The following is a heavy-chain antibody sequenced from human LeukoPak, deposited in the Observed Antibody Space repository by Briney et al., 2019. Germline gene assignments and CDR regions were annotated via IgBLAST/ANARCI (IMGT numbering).Heavy chain of an antibody. D-gene: IGHD3-9*01. CDR1: GFTFSRYV. CDR2: ISVSGDRA. Sequence: GGSLRLSCAASGFTFSRYVMNWARQAPGKGLEWVSAISVSGDRAYYADSVKGRFTISRDNAKNTLYLQMNSLRVEDTAIYFCAKPLHDHDIYDSWGQGTLVTVSS. J-gene: IGHJ4*02. CDR3: AKPLHDHDIYDS. V-gene: IGHV3-23*01.